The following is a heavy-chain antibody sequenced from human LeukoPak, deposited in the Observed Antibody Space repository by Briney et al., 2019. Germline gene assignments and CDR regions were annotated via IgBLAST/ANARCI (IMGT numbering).Heavy chain of an antibody. CDR3: ARHSRGYGSFDY. V-gene: IGHV4-59*08. D-gene: IGHD5-12*01. CDR2: FYYTGST. CDR1: GGSISSYD. Sequence: PSETLSLTCTVSGGSISSYDWSWIRQPPGQGLEWIGYFYYTGSTKYNPSLKSRVTISVDTSKNQISLDLSSVTAADTAVYYCARHSRGYGSFDYWGQGTLVTVSS. J-gene: IGHJ4*02.